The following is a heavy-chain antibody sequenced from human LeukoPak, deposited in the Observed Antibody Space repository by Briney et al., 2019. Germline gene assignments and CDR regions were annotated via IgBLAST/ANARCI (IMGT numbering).Heavy chain of an antibody. D-gene: IGHD3-22*01. V-gene: IGHV4-59*12. CDR3: ARWYYDSSGYRYFDY. CDR1: GGSISSYY. J-gene: IGHJ4*02. CDR2: IYYSGST. Sequence: PSETLSLTCTVSGGSISSYYWSWIRQPPGKGLEWIGYIYYSGSTNYNPSLKSRVTISVDTSKSHFSLKLSSLSAADTAVFYCARWYYDSSGYRYFDYWGQGTLVIVSS.